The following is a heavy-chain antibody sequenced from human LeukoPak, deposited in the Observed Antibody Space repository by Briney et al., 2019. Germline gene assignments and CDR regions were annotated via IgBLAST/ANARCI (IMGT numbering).Heavy chain of an antibody. CDR2: IIPIFGTA. J-gene: IGHJ3*02. D-gene: IGHD2-2*01. Sequence: SVKVSCKASGGTFSSYAISWVRQAPGQGLEWMGGIIPIFGTANYAQKFQGRVTITADESTSTAYMELSSLRSEDTAVYYCARDRDAGKGAPLAFDIWGQGTMVTVSS. CDR1: GGTFSSYA. V-gene: IGHV1-69*13. CDR3: ARDRDAGKGAPLAFDI.